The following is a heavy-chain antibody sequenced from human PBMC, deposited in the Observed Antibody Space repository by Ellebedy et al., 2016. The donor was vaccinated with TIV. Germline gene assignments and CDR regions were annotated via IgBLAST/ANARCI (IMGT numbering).Heavy chain of an antibody. V-gene: IGHV3-53*01. D-gene: IGHD2-21*02. CDR1: GFTVSSNY. Sequence: GGSLRLXXAASGFTVSSNYMSWVRQAPGKGLEWVSVIYSGGSTYYADSVKGRFTISRDNSKNTLYLQMNSLRAEDTAVYYCARAPCGGDCYSASDAFDIWGQGTMVTVSS. CDR2: IYSGGST. J-gene: IGHJ3*02. CDR3: ARAPCGGDCYSASDAFDI.